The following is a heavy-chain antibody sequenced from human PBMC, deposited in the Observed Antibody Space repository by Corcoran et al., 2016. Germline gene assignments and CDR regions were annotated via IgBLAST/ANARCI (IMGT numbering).Heavy chain of an antibody. V-gene: IGHV1-46*02. CDR1: GFILNNYH. D-gene: IGHD6-19*01. CDR3: ASVFTSGWQDDL. CDR2: INISVLTT. Sequence: QVQLVQSGAEVKRPGASVKVSCRASGFILNNYHIHWVRQAPGQGLEWMGIINISVLTTNYAQKFQGRVTMTRDTSTNTVYMELGSLTSEDTAVYFCASVFTSGWQDDLWGQGTLVTVSS. J-gene: IGHJ5*02.